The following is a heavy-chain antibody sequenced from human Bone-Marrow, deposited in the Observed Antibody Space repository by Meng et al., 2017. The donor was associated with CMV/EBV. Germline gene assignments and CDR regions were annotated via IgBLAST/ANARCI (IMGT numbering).Heavy chain of an antibody. CDR2: INSDGSST. D-gene: IGHD2-2*01. CDR3: ARGGGCSSTSCYANWFDP. Sequence: GESLKISCAASGFTFSSYWMHWVRQAPGKGLVWVSRINSDGSSTSYADSVKGRFTISTDNAKNTLYLQMNSLRAEDTAVYYCARGGGCSSTSCYANWFDPWGQGTLVTVSS. J-gene: IGHJ5*02. CDR1: GFTFSSYW. V-gene: IGHV3-74*01.